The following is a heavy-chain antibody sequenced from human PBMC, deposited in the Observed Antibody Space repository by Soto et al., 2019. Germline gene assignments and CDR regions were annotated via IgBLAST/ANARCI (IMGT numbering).Heavy chain of an antibody. CDR3: AGGRYGDY. D-gene: IGHD1-1*01. Sequence: QVHLVQSGAEVKKPGASVKVSCKGSGYTFTSYGITWVRQAPGQGLEWMGWISAHNGNTNYAQKLQGRVTVTRDTSTSPAYMELMSLRSDDTYVYYCAGGRYGDYWGQGALVTVSS. V-gene: IGHV1-18*01. J-gene: IGHJ4*02. CDR2: ISAHNGNT. CDR1: GYTFTSYG.